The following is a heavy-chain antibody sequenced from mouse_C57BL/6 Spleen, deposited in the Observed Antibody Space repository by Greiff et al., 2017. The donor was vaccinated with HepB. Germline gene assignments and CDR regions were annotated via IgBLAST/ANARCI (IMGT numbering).Heavy chain of an antibody. V-gene: IGHV1-64*01. CDR1: GYTFTSYW. CDR2: IHPNSGST. D-gene: IGHD2-4*01. J-gene: IGHJ2*01. Sequence: VQLQQPGAELVKPGASVKLSCKASGYTFTSYWMHWVKQRPGQGLEWIGMIHPNSGSTNYNEKFKSKATLTVDKSSSTAYMQLSSLTSEDSAVYYCARGDIYYDYDVDFDYWGQGTTLTVSS. CDR3: ARGDIYYDYDVDFDY.